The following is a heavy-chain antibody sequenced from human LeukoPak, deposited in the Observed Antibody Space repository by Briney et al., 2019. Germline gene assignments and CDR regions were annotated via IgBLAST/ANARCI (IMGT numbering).Heavy chain of an antibody. CDR2: IYYSGSIYYSGST. Sequence: PSETLSLTCTVSGGSINGSSYYWGWIRQPPGKGLEWIGSIYYSGSIYYSGSTYQNPSLKSRVTISVDTSKNQFSLKLSSVSAADTAVYYCAKSEGGWFDPWGQGTLVTVSS. D-gene: IGHD3-16*01. V-gene: IGHV4-39*01. CDR1: GGSINGSSYY. J-gene: IGHJ5*02. CDR3: AKSEGGWFDP.